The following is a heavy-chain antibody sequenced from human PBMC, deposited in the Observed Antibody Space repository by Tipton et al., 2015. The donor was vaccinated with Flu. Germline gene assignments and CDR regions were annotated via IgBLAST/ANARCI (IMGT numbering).Heavy chain of an antibody. CDR1: GFTFSSYW. D-gene: IGHD3-10*01. Sequence: SLRLSCAGSGFTFSSYWMTWVRQTPGKGLEWVANIKQDGGEKYYVGSVKGRFTISRDNAKNSLFLQMNSVRAEDTAVYYCARGDYPETGEDYFDFWGQGTLVTVAS. CDR2: IKQDGGEK. V-gene: IGHV3-7*01. CDR3: ARGDYPETGEDYFDF. J-gene: IGHJ4*02.